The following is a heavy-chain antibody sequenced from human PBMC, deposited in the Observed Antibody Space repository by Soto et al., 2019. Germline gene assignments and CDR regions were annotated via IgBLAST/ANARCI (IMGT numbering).Heavy chain of an antibody. CDR1: GGSISSYY. CDR2: IYYSGST. V-gene: IGHV4-59*01. D-gene: IGHD6-13*01. Sequence: PAETLSVTCTVSGGSISSYYWSWIRQPPGKGLEWIGYIYYSGSTNYNPCLKSRVTISVDTSKNQFSLKLSSVTAADTAVYYCGRGQPVRRFPNWFAPWGQGTLVTVSP. CDR3: GRGQPVRRFPNWFAP. J-gene: IGHJ5*02.